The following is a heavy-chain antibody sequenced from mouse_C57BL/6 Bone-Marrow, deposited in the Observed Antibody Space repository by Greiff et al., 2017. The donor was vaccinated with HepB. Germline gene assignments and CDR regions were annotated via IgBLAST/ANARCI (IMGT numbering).Heavy chain of an antibody. CDR2: INSDGGST. Sequence: EVHLVESGGGLVQPGESLKLSCESNEYEFPSHDMSWVRKTPEKRLELVAAINSDGGSTYYPDTMERRFIISRDNTKKTLYLQMSSLRSEDTALYYGARREYYGSRKGWFAYWGQGTLVTVSA. J-gene: IGHJ3*01. V-gene: IGHV5-2*01. D-gene: IGHD1-1*01. CDR1: EYEFPSHD. CDR3: ARREYYGSRKGWFAY.